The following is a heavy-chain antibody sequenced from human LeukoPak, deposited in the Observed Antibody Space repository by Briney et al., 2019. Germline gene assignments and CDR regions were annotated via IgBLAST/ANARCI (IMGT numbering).Heavy chain of an antibody. CDR3: AKELDTMFFDY. CDR2: ISGSGGST. J-gene: IGHJ4*02. V-gene: IGHV3-23*01. CDR1: GFTFSSYG. D-gene: IGHD3-10*02. Sequence: GGSLRLSCAASGFTFSSYGMSWVRQAPGKGLEWVSAISGSGGSTYYADSVKGRFTISRDSGRKSVYLQMNSLTTDDTAFYFCAKELDTMFFDYWGQGALVTVSS.